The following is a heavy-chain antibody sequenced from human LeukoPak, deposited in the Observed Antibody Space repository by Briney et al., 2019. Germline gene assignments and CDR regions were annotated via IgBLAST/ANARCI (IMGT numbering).Heavy chain of an antibody. D-gene: IGHD1-26*01. Sequence: GASVNVSFTSSVYTFTNYDINWVRQATGQGREGMGWMNPYSGNTGYAQEFQGRITMTRDTSISTAYMELSSLRSEDTAMYYCAKSKVGATTLPIDFWGQGTLVTVSS. J-gene: IGHJ4*02. CDR3: AKSKVGATTLPIDF. CDR1: VYTFTNYD. V-gene: IGHV1-8*01. CDR2: MNPYSGNT.